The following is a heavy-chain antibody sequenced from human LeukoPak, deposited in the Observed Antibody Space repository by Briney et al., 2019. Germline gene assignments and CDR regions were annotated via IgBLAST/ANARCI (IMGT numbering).Heavy chain of an antibody. J-gene: IGHJ5*02. Sequence: SETLSLTCTVSGGSISSYYWSWIRQPPGKGLEWIGYIYYSGSTNYNPSLKSRVTISVDTSKNQFSLKLSSVTAADMAVYYCARSTDFWSGYYPQNWFDPWGQGTLVTVSS. CDR3: ARSTDFWSGYYPQNWFDP. CDR2: IYYSGST. D-gene: IGHD3-3*01. V-gene: IGHV4-59*01. CDR1: GGSISSYY.